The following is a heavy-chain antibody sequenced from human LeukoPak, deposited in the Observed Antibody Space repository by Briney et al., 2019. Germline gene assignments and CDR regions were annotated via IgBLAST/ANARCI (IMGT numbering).Heavy chain of an antibody. CDR1: GFTFSSYA. Sequence: GGSLRLSCAVSGFTFSSYAMHWVRQAPGKGLEWVAVISYDGSDKYYADSVKGRFTISRDNSKNTLFLQMDSLRAEDTAVYYRGREEKTAMAPLFEYWGQGTLVTVSS. V-gene: IGHV3-30*01. D-gene: IGHD5-18*01. CDR3: GREEKTAMAPLFEY. J-gene: IGHJ4*02. CDR2: ISYDGSDK.